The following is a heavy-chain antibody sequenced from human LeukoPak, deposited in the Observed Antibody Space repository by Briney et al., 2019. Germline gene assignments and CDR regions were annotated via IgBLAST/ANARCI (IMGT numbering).Heavy chain of an antibody. V-gene: IGHV4-59*08. CDR1: GGSISSYY. CDR3: ARAVGYFDY. Sequence: SETLSLTCTVSGGSISSYYWSWIRQPPGKGLEWIGYIYYSGSTNYNPSLKSRVTISVDTSKNQFSLKLSSVTAADTAVYYCARAVGYFDYWGRGTLVTVSS. J-gene: IGHJ4*02. D-gene: IGHD4-23*01. CDR2: IYYSGST.